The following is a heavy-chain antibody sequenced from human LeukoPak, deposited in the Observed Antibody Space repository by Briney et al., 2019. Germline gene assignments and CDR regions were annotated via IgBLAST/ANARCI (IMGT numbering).Heavy chain of an antibody. Sequence: ASVKVSCKASGHTFTGYYMHWVRQAPGQGLEWMGWINPNSGGTNYAQKFQGRVTMTRDTSISTAYMELSRLRSDDTAVYYCARDHSSGWYVDYWGQGTLVTVSS. V-gene: IGHV1-2*02. CDR1: GHTFTGYY. CDR3: ARDHSSGWYVDY. CDR2: INPNSGGT. J-gene: IGHJ4*02. D-gene: IGHD6-19*01.